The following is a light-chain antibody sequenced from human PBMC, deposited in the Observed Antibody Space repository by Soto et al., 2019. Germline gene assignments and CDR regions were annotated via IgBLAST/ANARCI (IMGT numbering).Light chain of an antibody. CDR3: QQYGSSFRYT. CDR2: GAS. J-gene: IGKJ2*01. Sequence: EIVLTQSPGTLSLSPGERATLSCRASQSISSSYLTWYQQKPGQAPRLLIYGASSRATGIPDRFSGSGSGTDFTLTISRLEPEDCAVYYCQQYGSSFRYTFGQGTKRAIK. CDR1: QSISSSY. V-gene: IGKV3-20*01.